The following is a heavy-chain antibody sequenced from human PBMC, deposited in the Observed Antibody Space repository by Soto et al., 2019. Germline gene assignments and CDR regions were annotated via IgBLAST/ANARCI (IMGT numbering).Heavy chain of an antibody. CDR1: VFSFSHYW. Sequence: SGGSLRLSCAPSVFSFSHYWMHWVRQAPGKGLVWVSRISPDGRTTTYADSVRGRFTISRHNAKSTLYLQMNSLTVEDGAVYYCEDSWLPMSYWGPGTLVTVSS. V-gene: IGHV3-74*01. D-gene: IGHD3-10*01. J-gene: IGHJ4*02. CDR2: ISPDGRTT. CDR3: EDSWLPMSY.